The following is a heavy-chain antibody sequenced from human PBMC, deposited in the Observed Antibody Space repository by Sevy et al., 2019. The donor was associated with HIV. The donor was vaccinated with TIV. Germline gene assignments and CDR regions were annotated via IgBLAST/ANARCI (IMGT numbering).Heavy chain of an antibody. D-gene: IGHD3-10*01. V-gene: IGHV2-5*01. Sequence: SGPTLVNPTQTLTLTCTFSGFSLSTSGVGVGWIRQPPGKALEWLALIYWNDDKRYSPSLKSRLTITKDTSKNQVVLTMTNMDPVDTATYYCAHTKVTMVRGRGNAFDIWGQGTMVTVSS. J-gene: IGHJ3*02. CDR3: AHTKVTMVRGRGNAFDI. CDR1: GFSLSTSGVG. CDR2: IYWNDDK.